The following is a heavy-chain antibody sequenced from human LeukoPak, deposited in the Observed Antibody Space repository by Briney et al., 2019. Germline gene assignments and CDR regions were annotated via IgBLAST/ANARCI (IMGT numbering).Heavy chain of an antibody. D-gene: IGHD2-2*01. V-gene: IGHV4-59*01. CDR3: ARGYQLRDDAFDI. Sequence: SETLSLTCTVSGGSISGYYWSWIRQPPGKGLEWIGYISYSGSTNYNPSLKSRVTISVDTSKNQFSLKLGSVTAADMALYYCARGYQLRDDAFDIWGQGTMVTVPS. CDR2: ISYSGST. J-gene: IGHJ3*02. CDR1: GGSISGYY.